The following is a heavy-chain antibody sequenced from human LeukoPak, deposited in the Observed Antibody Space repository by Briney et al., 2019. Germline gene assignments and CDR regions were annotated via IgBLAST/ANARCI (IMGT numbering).Heavy chain of an antibody. V-gene: IGHV2-5*02. Sequence: SGPKLVKPTQTLTLTCTFSGFSLSTSGVGVGWIRQPPGKAMEWLALIYWDDDKRYSPSLKSRLTITKDTSKNQVVLTMTNMDPVDTATYYCAHKSAAGLRDYWGQGTLVTVSS. CDR2: IYWDDDK. CDR1: GFSLSTSGVG. CDR3: AHKSAAGLRDY. J-gene: IGHJ4*02. D-gene: IGHD6-13*01.